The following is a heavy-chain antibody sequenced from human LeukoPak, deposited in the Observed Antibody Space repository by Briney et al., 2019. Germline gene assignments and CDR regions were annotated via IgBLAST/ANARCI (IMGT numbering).Heavy chain of an antibody. Sequence: GESLKISRKGSEYSFTTYWIGWVRQMPGKGLEWMGIIYPGDSDTRYSPSFQGQVTISADKSISTAYLQWRSLKASDTAMYYCARRSGRYQKYYFDYWGQGTLVTVSS. CDR3: ARRSGRYQKYYFDY. CDR1: EYSFTTYW. J-gene: IGHJ4*02. D-gene: IGHD1-26*01. CDR2: IYPGDSDT. V-gene: IGHV5-51*01.